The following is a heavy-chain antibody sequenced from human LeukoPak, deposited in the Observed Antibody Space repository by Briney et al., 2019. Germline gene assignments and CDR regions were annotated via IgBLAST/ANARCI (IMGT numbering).Heavy chain of an antibody. D-gene: IGHD3-10*01. CDR2: IYSDDRT. CDR1: GFVYSAFW. J-gene: IGHJ5*02. CDR3: ARDASGSNNNWFDP. Sequence: PGGSLRLSCAASGFVYSAFWMSWVRQAPGKGLEWVSAIYSDDRTYYADSVKGRVTISRDNSRNTVYLQMNSLRAEDTAVYYCARDASGSNNNWFDPWGQGTLVTVSS. V-gene: IGHV3-66*01.